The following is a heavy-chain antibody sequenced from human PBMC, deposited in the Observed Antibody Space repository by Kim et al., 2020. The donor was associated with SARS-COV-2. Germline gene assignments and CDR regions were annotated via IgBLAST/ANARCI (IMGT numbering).Heavy chain of an antibody. Sequence: SRNGGSTYYPYPVKGRFTISRYNSKDRLYIQMRCLRAEDTAVYYCVKGDSWGQGTLVTVSS. J-gene: IGHJ4*02. V-gene: IGHV3-64*05. CDR2: SRNGGST. CDR3: VKGDS.